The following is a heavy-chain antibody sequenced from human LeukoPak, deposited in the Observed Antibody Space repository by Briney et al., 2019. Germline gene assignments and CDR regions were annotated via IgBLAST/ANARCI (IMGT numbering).Heavy chain of an antibody. Sequence: SETLSLTCTVSSVSICTYYWSWLRHPPGLGREWIVYIDGSGTTSYNRSLKSRVTTSVDTYKNQCSLKLRSVTAADTAVYYCARQDSFCAIWGQGTMVTVSS. J-gene: IGHJ3*02. D-gene: IGHD2-21*01. CDR1: SVSICTYY. V-gene: IGHV4-59*08. CDR2: IDGSGTT. CDR3: ARQDSFCAI.